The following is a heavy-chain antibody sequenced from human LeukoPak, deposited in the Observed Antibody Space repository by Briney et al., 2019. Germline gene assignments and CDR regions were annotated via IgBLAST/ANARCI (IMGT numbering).Heavy chain of an antibody. CDR3: ARDWQWRRLDCGAFDV. D-gene: IGHD3/OR15-3a*01. J-gene: IGHJ3*01. CDR2: INKDGSEK. V-gene: IGHV3-7*04. CDR1: GFTFSGYW. Sequence: GGSLRLSCAASGFTFSGYWMSWVRQAPGKGLEWVAYINKDGSEKYYVDSVKGRFTISRDNAKNSLYLQMNSLRAEDTAVYYCARDWQWRRLDCGAFDVWGQGTMVTVSS.